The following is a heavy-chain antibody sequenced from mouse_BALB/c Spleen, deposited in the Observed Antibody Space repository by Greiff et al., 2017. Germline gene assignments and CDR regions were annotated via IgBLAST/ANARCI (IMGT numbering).Heavy chain of an antibody. CDR1: GYTFTSYW. V-gene: IGHV1-5*01. D-gene: IGHD2-14*01. J-gene: IGHJ4*01. CDR3: TRSKGRYEAMDY. CDR2: IYPGNSDT. Sequence: EVQLQQSGTVLARPGASVKMSCKASGYTFTSYWMHWVKQRPGQGLEWIGAIYPGNSDTSYNQKFKGKAKLTAVTSTSTAYMELSSLTNEDSAVYYCTRSKGRYEAMDYWGQGTSVTVSS.